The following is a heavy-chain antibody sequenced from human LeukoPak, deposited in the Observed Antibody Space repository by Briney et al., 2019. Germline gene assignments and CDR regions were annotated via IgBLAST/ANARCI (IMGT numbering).Heavy chain of an antibody. D-gene: IGHD4-17*01. CDR2: INPSGGST. CDR1: GYTFTSYY. Sequence: GASVKVSCKASGYTFTSYYMHWVRQAPGQGLEWMGIINPSGGSTSYAQKFQGRVTMTRDTSTSTVYMELSSLRSEDTAVYYCARDATTVTTILRYFDYWGQGTLVTVSS. V-gene: IGHV1-46*01. CDR3: ARDATTVTTILRYFDY. J-gene: IGHJ4*02.